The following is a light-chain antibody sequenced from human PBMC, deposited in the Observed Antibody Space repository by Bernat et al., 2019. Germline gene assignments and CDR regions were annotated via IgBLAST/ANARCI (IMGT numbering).Light chain of an antibody. CDR1: QSLLHSNGYNY. CDR2: LGS. V-gene: IGKV2-28*01. J-gene: IGKJ4*01. CDR3: MRALQTPLT. Sequence: DIVMTQSPLSLPVTPGEPASISCRSSQSLLHSNGYNYLDWYLQKPGQSPQLLIYLGSNRASGVPDMFSGSGSGTDFTLKISRVEAEDVGVYYCMRALQTPLTCDGRTKVEIK.